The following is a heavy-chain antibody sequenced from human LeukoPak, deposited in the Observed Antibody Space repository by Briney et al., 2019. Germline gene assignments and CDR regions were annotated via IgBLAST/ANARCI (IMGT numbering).Heavy chain of an antibody. Sequence: PAGSLRLSCAASGFTFSSYSMNWVRQAPGKGLEWVSSISSSSSYIYYADSVKGRFTISRDNAKNSLYLQMNSLRAEDTAVYYCARVKWLVRADYGMDVWGQGTTVTVSS. V-gene: IGHV3-21*01. CDR1: GFTFSSYS. J-gene: IGHJ6*02. CDR2: ISSSSSYI. CDR3: ARVKWLVRADYGMDV. D-gene: IGHD6-19*01.